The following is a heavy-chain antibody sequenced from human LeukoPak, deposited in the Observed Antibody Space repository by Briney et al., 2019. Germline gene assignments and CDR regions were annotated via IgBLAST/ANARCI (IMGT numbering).Heavy chain of an antibody. J-gene: IGHJ4*02. D-gene: IGHD5-18*01. CDR1: GGSFSGYY. CDR3: ARACGYSYGYEGY. V-gene: IGHV4-34*01. CDR2: INHSGST. Sequence: SETLSLTCAVYGGSFSGYYWSWIRQPPGKGLEWIGEINHSGSTNYNPSLKSRVTISVDTSKNQFSLKLSSVTAADTAVYYCARACGYSYGYEGYWGQGTLVTVSS.